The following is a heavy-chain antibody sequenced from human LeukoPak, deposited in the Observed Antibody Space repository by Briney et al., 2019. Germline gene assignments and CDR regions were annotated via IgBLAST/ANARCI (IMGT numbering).Heavy chain of an antibody. D-gene: IGHD3-10*01. V-gene: IGHV3-48*03. CDR3: ARIRPTMVRGHMDV. Sequence: GGSLRLSCAASGFTFSSYEMNWVRQAPGKGLEWVSYISSSGSTIYYADSVKGRFTISRDNAKNSLYLQMNSLRAEDTAVYYCARIRPTMVRGHMDVWGKGTTVTISS. CDR2: ISSSGSTI. J-gene: IGHJ6*03. CDR1: GFTFSSYE.